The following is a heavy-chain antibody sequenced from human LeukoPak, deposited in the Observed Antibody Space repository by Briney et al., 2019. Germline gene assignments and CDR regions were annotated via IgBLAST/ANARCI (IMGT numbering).Heavy chain of an antibody. CDR1: GYTFTSYG. CDR2: IRAYNGNT. CDR3: ARVISSGNWFDP. Sequence: ASVKVSCKASGYTFTSYGISRVRQAPGQGLEWMGWIRAYNGNTNYAQKLQGRVTMTTDTSTSTAYMELRSLRSDDTAVYYCARVISSGNWFDPWGQGTLVTVSS. V-gene: IGHV1-18*01. D-gene: IGHD3-16*02. J-gene: IGHJ5*02.